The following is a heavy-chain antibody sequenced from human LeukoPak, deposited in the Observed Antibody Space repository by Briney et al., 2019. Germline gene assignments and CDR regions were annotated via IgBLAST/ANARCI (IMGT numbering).Heavy chain of an antibody. Sequence: SETLSLTCTVSGGSISSYYWSWIRQPAGKGLEWIGRIYTSGSTNYNPSLKSRVTMSVDTSKNQYALKLSSVTAADTAVYYCAREGAPREWLLVGDYYYYYYMDVWGKGTTVTVSS. CDR2: IYTSGST. CDR3: AREGAPREWLLVGDYYYYYYMDV. CDR1: GGSISSYY. D-gene: IGHD3-3*01. V-gene: IGHV4-4*07. J-gene: IGHJ6*03.